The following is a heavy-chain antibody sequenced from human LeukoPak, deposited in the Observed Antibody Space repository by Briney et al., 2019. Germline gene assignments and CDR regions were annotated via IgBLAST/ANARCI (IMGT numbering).Heavy chain of an antibody. V-gene: IGHV3-30*02. CDR1: GFIFSNFG. CDR2: IRSDGNSK. CDR3: AKDTEAAAEGDWYFDL. D-gene: IGHD6-13*01. J-gene: IGHJ2*01. Sequence: QPGRSLRLSCAASGFIFSNFGMHWVRQAPGKGLEWVAFIRSDGNSKYYADSVKGRLTISRDNSKNTVYLQMNSLRAEDTAVYYCAKDTEAAAEGDWYFDLWGRGTLVTVSS.